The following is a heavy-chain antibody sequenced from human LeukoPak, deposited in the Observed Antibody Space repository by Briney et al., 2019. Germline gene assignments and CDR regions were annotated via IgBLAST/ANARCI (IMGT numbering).Heavy chain of an antibody. Sequence: ASVKVSCKASGYTFTGYYMHWVRQAPGQGLEWMGWINPNSGGTNYAQKFQGRVTMTRDTSISTAYMELSRLRSDDTAVYYCARVAAPGFSWFDPWGQGTLVTVSS. J-gene: IGHJ5*02. V-gene: IGHV1-2*02. CDR3: ARVAAPGFSWFDP. D-gene: IGHD6-6*01. CDR2: INPNSGGT. CDR1: GYTFTGYY.